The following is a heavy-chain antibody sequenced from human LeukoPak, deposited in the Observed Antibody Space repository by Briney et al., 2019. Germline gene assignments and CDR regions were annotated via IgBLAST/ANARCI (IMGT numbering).Heavy chain of an antibody. CDR1: GFTFSNAW. CDR2: ISYDGSNK. V-gene: IGHV3-30-3*01. Sequence: GGSLRLSCAASGFTFSNAWMSWVRQAPGKGLEWVAVISYDGSNKYYADSVKGRFTISRDNSKNTLYLQMNSLRAEDTAVYYCARKQGGYSYGLDYWGQGTLVTVSS. CDR3: ARKQGGYSYGLDY. J-gene: IGHJ4*02. D-gene: IGHD5-18*01.